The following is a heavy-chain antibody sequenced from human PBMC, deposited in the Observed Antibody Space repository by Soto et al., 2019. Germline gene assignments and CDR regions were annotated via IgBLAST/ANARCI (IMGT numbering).Heavy chain of an antibody. CDR3: AKDRWGGSSFTLDY. D-gene: IGHD1-26*01. V-gene: IGHV3-23*01. J-gene: IGHJ4*02. CDR1: GFTFRNYA. Sequence: GGSLRLSCAASGFTFRNYAMTWVRQAPRKGLEWVSTISASGFGTYYADSVKGRFTISRDNSKNTLYLQMNSLRAEDTAVYYCAKDRWGGSSFTLDYWGQGTLVTVSS. CDR2: ISASGFGT.